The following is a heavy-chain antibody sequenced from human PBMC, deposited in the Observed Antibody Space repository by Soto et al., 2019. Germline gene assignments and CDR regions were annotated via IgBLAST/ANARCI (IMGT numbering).Heavy chain of an antibody. CDR2: IYYSGST. D-gene: IGHD2-2*02. CDR3: ARHVLVPAAIGGMDV. CDR1: GGSISSSSYY. V-gene: IGHV4-39*01. J-gene: IGHJ6*02. Sequence: QLQLQESGPGLVKPSETLSLTCTVSGGSISSSSYYWGWIRQPPGKGLEWIGSIYYSGSTYYNPSLKSRVTISADTSKNRFSLRLSSVTAADTAVYYCARHVLVPAAIGGMDVWGQGTTVTVSS.